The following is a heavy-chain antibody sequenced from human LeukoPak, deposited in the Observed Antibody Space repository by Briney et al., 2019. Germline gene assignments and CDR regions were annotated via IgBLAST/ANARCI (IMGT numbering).Heavy chain of an antibody. Sequence: GGSLRLSCAGSGFTFSSYWMSWVRQAPGKGLEWVANIKQHGSEKYYVDSVKGRFTISRDDAKNSLYLQMNSLRAEDTAEYYCARLWPFDYWGQGTLVTVSS. V-gene: IGHV3-7*01. CDR2: IKQHGSEK. CDR1: GFTFSSYW. J-gene: IGHJ4*02. CDR3: ARLWPFDY. D-gene: IGHD2-21*01.